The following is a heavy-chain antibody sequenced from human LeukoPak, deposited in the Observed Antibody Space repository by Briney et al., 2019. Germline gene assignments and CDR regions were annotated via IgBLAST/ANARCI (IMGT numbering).Heavy chain of an antibody. D-gene: IGHD2-15*01. CDR2: ISYDGSNK. J-gene: IGHJ4*02. Sequence: PGGSLRLSCAGSGFTFSSYGMHWVRQAPGKGLEWVAVISYDGSNKYYADSVKGRFTISRDNSKNTLYLQMNSLRAEDTAVYYCAKSVSCSGGILCPQDYWGQGTLVTVSS. CDR3: AKSVSCSGGILCPQDY. CDR1: GFTFSSYG. V-gene: IGHV3-30*18.